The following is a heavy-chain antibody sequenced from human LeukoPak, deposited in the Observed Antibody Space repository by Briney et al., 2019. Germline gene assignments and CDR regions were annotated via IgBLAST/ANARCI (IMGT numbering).Heavy chain of an antibody. CDR3: ARGGYSGYDPDSFDY. CDR1: GYTFTGYY. J-gene: IGHJ4*02. D-gene: IGHD5-12*01. V-gene: IGHV1-2*04. Sequence: ASVKVSCKASGYTFTGYYMYWVRQAPGQGLEWMGWINPNSGGTNYAQKFQGWVTMTRDTSISTAYMELSRLRSDDTAVYYCARGGYSGYDPDSFDYWGQGTLVTVSS. CDR2: INPNSGGT.